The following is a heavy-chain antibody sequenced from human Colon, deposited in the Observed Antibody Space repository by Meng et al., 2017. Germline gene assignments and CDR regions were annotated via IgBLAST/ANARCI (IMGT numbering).Heavy chain of an antibody. CDR2: IYYSGST. V-gene: IGHV4-61*01. D-gene: IGHD5-12*01. CDR3: ARDSGYDKNWFDP. CDR1: GALGIRNIFY. J-gene: IGHJ5*02. Sequence: PSPPLAPPCTVAGALGIRNIFYWSWYRQPPGKGLVWIGFIYYSGSTNYNPSLKSRVTITVDTSKNQFSLKVSSVTAADTAVYYCARDSGYDKNWFDPWGQGTLVTVSS.